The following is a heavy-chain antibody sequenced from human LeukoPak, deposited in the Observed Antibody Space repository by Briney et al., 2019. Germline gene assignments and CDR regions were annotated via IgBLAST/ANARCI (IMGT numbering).Heavy chain of an antibody. CDR2: MNPNSGDT. D-gene: IGHD3-22*01. CDR1: GYTFTSYE. V-gene: IGHV1-8*03. CDR3: ARDDSSGYSAFDI. J-gene: IGHJ3*02. Sequence: ASVKVSCKASGYTFTSYEINWVRQATGQGLQWMGWMNPNSGDTGYAQKFQGRVTITRSTSISTAYMELRSLRSDDTAVYYCARDDSSGYSAFDIWGQGTMVTVSS.